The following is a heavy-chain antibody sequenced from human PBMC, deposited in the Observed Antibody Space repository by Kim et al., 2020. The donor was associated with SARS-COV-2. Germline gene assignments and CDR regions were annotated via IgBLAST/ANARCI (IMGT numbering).Heavy chain of an antibody. CDR2: ISSSSSYI. D-gene: IGHD3-10*01. J-gene: IGHJ4*02. Sequence: GGSLRLSCAASGFTFSSYSMNWVRQAPGKGLEWVSSISSSSSYIYYADSVKGRFTISRDNAKNSLYLQMNSLRAEDTAVYYCARAGSLGFGELLPDYWGQGTLVTVSS. CDR3: ARAGSLGFGELLPDY. V-gene: IGHV3-21*01. CDR1: GFTFSSYS.